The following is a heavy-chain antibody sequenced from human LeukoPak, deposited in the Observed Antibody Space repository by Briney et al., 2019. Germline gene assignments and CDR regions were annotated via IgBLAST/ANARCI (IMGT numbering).Heavy chain of an antibody. D-gene: IGHD3-9*01. CDR1: GFTFSTYA. CDR2: ISGTGGST. Sequence: PGGSLRLSCAASGFTFSTYAMTWVRQAPGKGLEWVSLISGTGGSTYCADSVKGRFTISRDNSKNALYLQMNSLRAEDTAVYYCAKGPHYDILTGFDYWGQGTLVTVSS. CDR3: AKGPHYDILTGFDY. V-gene: IGHV3-23*01. J-gene: IGHJ4*02.